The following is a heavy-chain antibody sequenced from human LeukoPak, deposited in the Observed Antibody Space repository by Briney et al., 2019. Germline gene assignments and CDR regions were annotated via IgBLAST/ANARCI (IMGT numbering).Heavy chain of an antibody. Sequence: SETLSLTCTVSGGSISSGDYYWSCIRQPPGKGLECIGYIYYSGEINYNPSLKSRVTISVDTSKSQFSLKLRSVTAADTAVYYCARGGDYLFDYWGQGTLVTVSS. J-gene: IGHJ4*02. CDR3: ARGGDYLFDY. CDR2: IYYSGEI. D-gene: IGHD4-17*01. V-gene: IGHV4-61*08. CDR1: GGSISSGDYY.